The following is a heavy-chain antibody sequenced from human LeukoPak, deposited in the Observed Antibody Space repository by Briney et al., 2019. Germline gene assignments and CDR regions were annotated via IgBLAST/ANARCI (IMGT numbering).Heavy chain of an antibody. Sequence: GGSLRLSCAASGFTVSSNYMSWVRQAPGKGLEWVSVIYSGGSTYYADSVKGRFTISRDNSKNTLYLQMNSLRAKDTAVYYCARWAELRYFDWPRGSAFDIWGQGTMVTVSS. CDR2: IYSGGST. CDR3: ARWAELRYFDWPRGSAFDI. J-gene: IGHJ3*02. CDR1: GFTVSSNY. V-gene: IGHV3-53*01. D-gene: IGHD3-9*01.